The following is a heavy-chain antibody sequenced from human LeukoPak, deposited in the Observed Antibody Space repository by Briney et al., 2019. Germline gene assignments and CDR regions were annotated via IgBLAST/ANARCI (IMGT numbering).Heavy chain of an antibody. CDR1: GFTFSSYG. CDR3: AKVRVVFNWNYAYYFDS. J-gene: IGHJ4*02. D-gene: IGHD1-7*01. Sequence: HPGGSLRLSCAASGFTFSSYGMSWVRQAPGKGLEWVSAISGSGGSTYYADSVKGRFTISRDNSKNTLYLQMNSLRAEDTAVYYCAKVRVVFNWNYAYYFDSWGQGTLVTVSS. V-gene: IGHV3-23*01. CDR2: ISGSGGST.